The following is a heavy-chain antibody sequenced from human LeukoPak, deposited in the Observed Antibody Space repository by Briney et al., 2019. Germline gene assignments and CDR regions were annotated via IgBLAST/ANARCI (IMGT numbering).Heavy chain of an antibody. Sequence: PGGSMRLSCAASGFTFSSYAMNWVRQAPGKGLEWVSYISSSGSTIYYADSVKGRFTISRDNAKNSLYLQMNSLRAEDTAVYYCAREEAWIQNAFDIWGQGTMVTVSS. CDR2: ISSSGSTI. CDR3: AREEAWIQNAFDI. D-gene: IGHD5-18*01. V-gene: IGHV3-48*03. CDR1: GFTFSSYA. J-gene: IGHJ3*02.